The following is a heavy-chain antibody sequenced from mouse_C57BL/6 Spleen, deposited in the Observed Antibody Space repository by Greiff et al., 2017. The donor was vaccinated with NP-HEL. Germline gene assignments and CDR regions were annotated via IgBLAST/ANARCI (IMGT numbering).Heavy chain of an antibody. D-gene: IGHD1-1*01. V-gene: IGHV1-82*01. CDR2: IYPGDGDT. CDR3: ARETYGSRGVYAMDY. CDR1: GYAFSSSW. Sequence: VQLVESGPELVKPGASVKISCKASGYAFSSSWMNWVKQRPGKGLEWIGRIYPGDGDTNYNGKFKGKATLTADKSSSTAYMQLSSLTSEDSAVYFCARETYGSRGVYAMDYWGQRTSVTVSS. J-gene: IGHJ4*01.